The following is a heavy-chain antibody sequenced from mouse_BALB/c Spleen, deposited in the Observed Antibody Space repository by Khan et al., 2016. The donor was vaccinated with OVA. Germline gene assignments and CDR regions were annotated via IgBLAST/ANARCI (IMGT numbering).Heavy chain of an antibody. J-gene: IGHJ4*01. V-gene: IGHV2-6*02. CDR2: IWSDGKT. D-gene: IGHD2-4*01. Sequence: QVQLKQSGPGLVAPSQCLSITCTVSGFSLTSYGVHWVRQPPGKGLEWLVVIWSDGKTTYNSTLKSRLSIIKDNSKSQVFLKMNSLQTDDTAMYYCDRNAHMITTRMDYWGQGTSVTVSS. CDR3: DRNAHMITTRMDY. CDR1: GFSLTSYG.